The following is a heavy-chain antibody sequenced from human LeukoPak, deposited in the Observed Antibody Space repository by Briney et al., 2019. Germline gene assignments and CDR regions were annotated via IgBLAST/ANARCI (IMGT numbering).Heavy chain of an antibody. CDR3: ARGAELRYFDWPH. D-gene: IGHD3-9*01. CDR1: GGSISSYY. J-gene: IGHJ4*02. Sequence: SETLSLTCTVSGGSISSYYWSWIRQHPGKGLEWIGYIYYSGSTYYNPSLKSRVTISVDTSKNQFSLKLSSVTAADTAVYYCARGAELRYFDWPHWGQGTLVTVSS. CDR2: IYYSGST. V-gene: IGHV4-59*06.